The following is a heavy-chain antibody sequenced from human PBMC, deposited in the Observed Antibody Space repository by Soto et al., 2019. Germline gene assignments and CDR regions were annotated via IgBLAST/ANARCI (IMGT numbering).Heavy chain of an antibody. CDR2: ISAYNGNT. CDR3: ARRFPEGGPDRGYSGYDWGDYYYYYGMDV. J-gene: IGHJ6*02. D-gene: IGHD5-12*01. V-gene: IGHV1-18*01. Sequence: GASVEVSCKASGETFTSYGIRWVRQDHRKGLEWMGWISAYNGNTNYAQKLQGRVTMTTDTSTSTAYMELRSLRSDDTAVYYCARRFPEGGPDRGYSGYDWGDYYYYYGMDVWGQGTTVTVSS. CDR1: GETFTSYG.